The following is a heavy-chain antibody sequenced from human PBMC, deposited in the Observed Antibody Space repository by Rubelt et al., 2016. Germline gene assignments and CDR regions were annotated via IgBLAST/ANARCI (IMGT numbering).Heavy chain of an antibody. V-gene: IGHV4-34*01. CDR3: ARLYTHGYTY. CDR1: GGSFSGYY. J-gene: IGHJ4*02. D-gene: IGHD5-18*01. CDR2: INHSGST. Sequence: QVQLQQWGAGLLKPSETLSLTCAVYGGSFSGYYWSWIRQPPGKGLEWIGEINHSGSTNYNPSLKSRVTISVDTSKNQFSLKRGSVTAAATAGYYCARLYTHGYTYWGQGVLVTVSS.